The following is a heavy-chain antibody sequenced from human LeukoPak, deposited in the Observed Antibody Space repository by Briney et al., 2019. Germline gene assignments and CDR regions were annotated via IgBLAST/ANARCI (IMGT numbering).Heavy chain of an antibody. CDR3: AKGSHSSGWSSWSDY. V-gene: IGHV3-30*18. CDR1: GFTFSSYG. CDR2: ISYDGSNK. Sequence: GGSLRLSCAASGFTFSSYGMHWVRQAPGKGLEWVAVISYDGSNKYYADSVKGRFTISRDNSKNTLYLQMNSLRAEDTAVYYCAKGSHSSGWSSWSDYWGQGTLVTVSS. J-gene: IGHJ4*02. D-gene: IGHD6-19*01.